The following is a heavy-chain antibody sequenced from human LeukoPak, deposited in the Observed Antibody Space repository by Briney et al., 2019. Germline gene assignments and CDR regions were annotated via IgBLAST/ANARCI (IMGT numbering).Heavy chain of an antibody. CDR3: ARGTKYSSSWYGFDY. J-gene: IGHJ4*02. D-gene: IGHD6-13*01. Sequence: ASVKVSCKASGYTFTSCGISWVRQAPGQGLEWMGWISAYNGNTNYAQKLQGRVTMTTDTSASTAYMELRSLRSDDTAVYYCARGTKYSSSWYGFDYWGQGNLVTVSS. CDR1: GYTFTSCG. CDR2: ISAYNGNT. V-gene: IGHV1-18*01.